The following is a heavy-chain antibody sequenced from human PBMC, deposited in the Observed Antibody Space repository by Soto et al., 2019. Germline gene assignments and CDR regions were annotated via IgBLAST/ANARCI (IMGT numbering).Heavy chain of an antibody. CDR3: ARPGIAVAGTRGGFDY. Sequence: QVQLVQSGAEVKKPGASVKVSCKASGYTFTSYAMHWVRQAPGQRLEWMGWINAGNGNTKYSQKFQGRVTITRDTSESQAYMEMSSLRSEDTAVYYCARPGIAVAGTRGGFDYWGQGTLVTVSS. J-gene: IGHJ4*02. V-gene: IGHV1-3*01. CDR1: GYTFTSYA. CDR2: INAGNGNT. D-gene: IGHD6-19*01.